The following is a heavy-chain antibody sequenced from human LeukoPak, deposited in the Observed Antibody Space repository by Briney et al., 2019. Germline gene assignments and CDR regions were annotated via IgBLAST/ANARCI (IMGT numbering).Heavy chain of an antibody. J-gene: IGHJ5*02. Sequence: SETLSLTCTVSGGSISSGDYYWSWIRQPPGKGLEWIGYIYYSGSTYYNPSLKSRVTISVDTSKNQFSLKLSSVTAADPAVYYCARDRLRNRKGFDPWGQGTLVTVSS. V-gene: IGHV4-30-4*08. CDR1: GGSISSGDYY. CDR3: ARDRLRNRKGFDP. CDR2: IYYSGST. D-gene: IGHD5-12*01.